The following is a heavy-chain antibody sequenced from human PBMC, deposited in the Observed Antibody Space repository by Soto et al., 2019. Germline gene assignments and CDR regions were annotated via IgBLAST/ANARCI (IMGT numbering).Heavy chain of an antibody. J-gene: IGHJ6*02. CDR2: VSAGGDMT. V-gene: IGHV3-23*01. CDR1: GFTFSSYA. Sequence: DVHLLESGGHLVQPGGSLRLSCAASGFTFSSYAMSWVRQAPGKGLEWVSSVSAGGDMTYYSDSVKGRFTISRDNSNNALFLQMHSLRIEDTALYYCARGDRGCSVSPASYYYSGLDVWGQGTTVTVS. CDR3: ARGDRGCSVSPASYYYSGLDV. D-gene: IGHD3-10*02.